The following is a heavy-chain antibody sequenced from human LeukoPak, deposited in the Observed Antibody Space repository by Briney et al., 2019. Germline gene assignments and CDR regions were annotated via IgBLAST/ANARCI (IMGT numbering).Heavy chain of an antibody. CDR2: INHSLST. D-gene: IGHD6-6*01. CDR3: ARVGIAARPDY. V-gene: IGHV4-34*01. J-gene: IGHJ4*02. Sequence: SETLSLTCAVYGGSFSGYYWSWIRQPPGKGLVWIGEINHSLSTNYNPSLKSRVTISVDTSKNQFSLKLSSVTAADTAVYYCARVGIAARPDYWGQGTLVTVSS. CDR1: GGSFSGYY.